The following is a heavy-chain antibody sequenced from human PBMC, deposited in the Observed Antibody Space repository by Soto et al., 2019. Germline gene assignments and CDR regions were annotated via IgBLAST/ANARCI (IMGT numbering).Heavy chain of an antibody. CDR1: GRPVSSGGYY. CDR3: VRYRALDSSGHWFDS. CDR2: IFPIGSP. Sequence: QVQLQESGPGLVKPSQTLSLTCTVSGRPVSSGGYYWTWIRQLPGKGLEWIGYIFPIGSPSYNPSLKSRLSMSLDTSKNQFSLNLTSVTAADTAIYYCVRYRALDSSGHWFDSWGQVTLVPVSS. J-gene: IGHJ5*01. D-gene: IGHD6-19*01. V-gene: IGHV4-31*03.